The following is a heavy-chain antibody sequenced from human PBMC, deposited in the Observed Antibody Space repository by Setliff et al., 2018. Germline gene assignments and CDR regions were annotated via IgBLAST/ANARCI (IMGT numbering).Heavy chain of an antibody. Sequence: SETLSLTCAVSGYSISSGYYWGWIRQPPGKGLEWIGIIYHSGSTNYNPSLKSRVTISVDTSKNLFSLNLASVTAADTAVYYCARVGDRDGYSFLLDYWGQGTPVTVSS. D-gene: IGHD3-10*01. CDR1: GYSISSGYY. CDR2: IYHSGST. J-gene: IGHJ4*02. V-gene: IGHV4-38-2*01. CDR3: ARVGDRDGYSFLLDY.